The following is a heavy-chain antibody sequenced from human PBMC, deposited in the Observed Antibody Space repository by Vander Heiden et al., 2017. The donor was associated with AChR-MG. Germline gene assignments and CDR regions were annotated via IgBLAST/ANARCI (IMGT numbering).Heavy chain of an antibody. CDR3: TTDPPYSGYDSRDY. CDR1: GSTFSNAW. D-gene: IGHD5-12*01. J-gene: IGHJ4*02. Sequence: EVQLVESGGGLVKPGGSLRLSCAASGSTFSNAWMSWVRQAPGKGLEWVGRIKSKTDGGTTDYAAPVKGRFTISRDDSKNTLYLQMNSLKTEDTAVYYCTTDPPYSGYDSRDYWGQGTLVTVSS. CDR2: IKSKTDGGTT. V-gene: IGHV3-15*01.